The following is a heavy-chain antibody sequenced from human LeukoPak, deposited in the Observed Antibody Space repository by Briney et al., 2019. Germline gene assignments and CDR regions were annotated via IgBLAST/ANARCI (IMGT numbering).Heavy chain of an antibody. CDR1: GFTFSSYN. V-gene: IGHV3-23*01. D-gene: IGHD2-2*01. Sequence: GGSLRLSCAASGFTFSSYNMNWVRQAPGKGLEWVSAISGSGGSTYYADSVKGRFTISRDNSKNTLYLQMNSLRAEDTAVYYCASQTWNQLLWAFDIWGQGTMVTVSS. CDR2: ISGSGGST. CDR3: ASQTWNQLLWAFDI. J-gene: IGHJ3*02.